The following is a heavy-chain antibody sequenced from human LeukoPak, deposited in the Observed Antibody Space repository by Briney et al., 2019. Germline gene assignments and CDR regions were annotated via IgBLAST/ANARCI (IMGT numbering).Heavy chain of an antibody. Sequence: GGSLRLSCAASGFTVSNNYMSWVRQAPGKGLEWVSVIYSGDNTYYVESVKGRFTISRDNSKNTLFLQMNRLRAEDTAVYYCARGGSSGDYWGQGTLVTVSS. CDR1: GFTVSNNY. D-gene: IGHD6-6*01. J-gene: IGHJ4*02. CDR3: ARGGSSGDY. CDR2: IYSGDNT. V-gene: IGHV3-66*02.